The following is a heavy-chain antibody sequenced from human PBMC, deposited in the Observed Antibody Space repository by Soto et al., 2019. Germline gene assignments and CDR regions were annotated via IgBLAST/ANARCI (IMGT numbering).Heavy chain of an antibody. CDR2: INHRGSL. J-gene: IGHJ6*02. Sequence: PSETLSVTCTFPGGSMTSGDQYWTWIRHRPGEGLEWFGYINHRGSLYYNPSLKSRVSMSVDTSKNQFSLNLSSVTAADTAVYYCARELPQRQGRNMDVWGQGTPVTVSS. D-gene: IGHD1-1*01. CDR1: GGSMTSGDQY. CDR3: ARELPQRQGRNMDV. V-gene: IGHV4-31*03.